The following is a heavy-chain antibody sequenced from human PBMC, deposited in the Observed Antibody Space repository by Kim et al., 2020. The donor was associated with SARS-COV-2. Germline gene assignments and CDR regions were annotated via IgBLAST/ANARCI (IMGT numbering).Heavy chain of an antibody. V-gene: IGHV1-46*01. D-gene: IGHD2-2*01. CDR2: INPSGGST. J-gene: IGHJ6*02. Sequence: ASVKVSCKASGYTFTSYYMHWVRQAPGQGLEWMGIINPSGGSTSYAQKFQGRVTMTRDTSTSTVYMELSSLRSEDTAVYYCASRYCSSTSCRPAGSYYGMDVWGQGTTVTVSS. CDR1: GYTFTSYY. CDR3: ASRYCSSTSCRPAGSYYGMDV.